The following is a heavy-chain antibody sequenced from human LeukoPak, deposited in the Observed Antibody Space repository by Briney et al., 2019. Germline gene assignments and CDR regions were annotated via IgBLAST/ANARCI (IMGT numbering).Heavy chain of an antibody. CDR2: IYSGGTT. V-gene: IGHV3-53*01. CDR3: AGGIQAGNYFDP. CDR1: GFSVNNKY. J-gene: IGHJ5*02. Sequence: PGPSLRLACAASGFSVNNKYMSSVRQAPGKGRECVSIIYSGGTTFYANSVKGRFTIPRENSKNTLYLQMNSLRAEDTAVYYCAGGIQAGNYFDPWGQGTLVTVSS.